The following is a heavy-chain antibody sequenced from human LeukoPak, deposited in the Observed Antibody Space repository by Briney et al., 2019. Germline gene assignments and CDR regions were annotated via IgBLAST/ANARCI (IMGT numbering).Heavy chain of an antibody. CDR1: GYTFTGYY. Sequence: GASVKVSCKASGYTFTGYYMHWVRQAPGQGLEWMGWINPNSGGTNYAQKFQGRVTMTRDTSISTAYMELSRLRSDDTAVYYCARGSYYYGSGSYYPGDGVENWFDPWGQGTLVTVSS. D-gene: IGHD3-10*01. J-gene: IGHJ5*02. V-gene: IGHV1-2*02. CDR2: INPNSGGT. CDR3: ARGSYYYGSGSYYPGDGVENWFDP.